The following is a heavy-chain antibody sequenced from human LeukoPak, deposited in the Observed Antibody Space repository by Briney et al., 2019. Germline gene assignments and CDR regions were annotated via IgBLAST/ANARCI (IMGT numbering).Heavy chain of an antibody. D-gene: IGHD3-9*01. CDR2: INHSGST. CDR1: GGSFSGYY. Sequence: SETLSLTCAVYGGSFSGYYWSWIRQPPGKGLEWIGEINHSGSTNYNPSLKSRVTISVDTSKNQFSLKLSSVTAADTAVYYCARDRALYDILTGYWFGAFDIWGQGTMVAVSS. J-gene: IGHJ3*02. V-gene: IGHV4-34*01. CDR3: ARDRALYDILTGYWFGAFDI.